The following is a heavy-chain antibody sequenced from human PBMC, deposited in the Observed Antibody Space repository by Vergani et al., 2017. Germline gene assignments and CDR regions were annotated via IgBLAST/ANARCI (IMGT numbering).Heavy chain of an antibody. CDR2: IKSKTDGGTT. V-gene: IGHV3-15*05. CDR3: TTKTNYYDSSGYYYE. Sequence: EVQLVESGGGLVKPGGSLRLSCAASGFTFSNAWMNWVRQAPGKGLEWVGRIKSKTDGGTTDYAAPVKVRFTISRDDSKNMRYLQMNSLKTEDTAVYYCTTKTNYYDSSGYYYEWGQGTLVTVSS. CDR1: GFTFSNAW. D-gene: IGHD3-22*01. J-gene: IGHJ4*02.